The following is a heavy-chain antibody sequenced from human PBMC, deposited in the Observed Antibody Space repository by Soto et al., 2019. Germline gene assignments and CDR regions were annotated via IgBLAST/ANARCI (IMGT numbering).Heavy chain of an antibody. CDR2: IDAGNGNT. Sequence: ASVKVSCKAAGYTFTSYAMHWVRQAPGQRLEWMGWIDAGNGNTKYSQKFQGGVTITRDTSASTAYMELSSLRSEDTAVYYCARVPADRGFGYLGQGTLVTVSS. J-gene: IGHJ4*02. CDR3: ARVPADRGFGY. CDR1: GYTFTSYA. V-gene: IGHV1-3*01.